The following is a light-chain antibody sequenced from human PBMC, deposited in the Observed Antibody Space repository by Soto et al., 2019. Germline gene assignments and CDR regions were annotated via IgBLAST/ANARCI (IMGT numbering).Light chain of an antibody. J-gene: IGKJ2*01. CDR2: DAS. Sequence: EIVLTQSPATLSLSPGERATLSCRASQSVSNYLAWYQHKPGQAPRLLIYDASNRATGIPARFSGSGSGTDFTLTISSLEPEDFAVYYCQQRNDWPPYTFGQETKLEIK. CDR1: QSVSNY. V-gene: IGKV3-11*01. CDR3: QQRNDWPPYT.